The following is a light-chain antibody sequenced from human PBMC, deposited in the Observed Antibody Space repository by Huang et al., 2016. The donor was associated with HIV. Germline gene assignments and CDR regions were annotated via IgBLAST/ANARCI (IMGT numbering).Light chain of an antibody. CDR3: QQYGSSPQDT. CDR2: GAS. V-gene: IGKV3-20*01. CDR1: QSVSSSY. Sequence: EIVLTQSPGTLSLSPGERATLSCRASQSVSSSYLAWYQQKPGQAPRRLIDGASSRATGIPDRFSGSGSGTDFTLTISRLEPEDFAVYYCQQYGSSPQDTFGQGTKLEIK. J-gene: IGKJ2*01.